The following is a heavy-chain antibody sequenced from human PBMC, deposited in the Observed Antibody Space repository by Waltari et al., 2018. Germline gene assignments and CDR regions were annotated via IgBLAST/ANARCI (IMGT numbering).Heavy chain of an antibody. Sequence: QVQLVQSGAEVKKPGASVKVSCKASGYTFTGYYMHWVRQAPGQGLEWMGRMNPNSGNTGYAQKFQGRVTMTRNNSISTAYMELSSLRSEDTAVYYCARSRYDSSGYPLDYWGQGTLVTVSS. CDR3: ARSRYDSSGYPLDY. J-gene: IGHJ4*02. D-gene: IGHD3-22*01. V-gene: IGHV1-8*02. CDR1: GYTFTGYY. CDR2: MNPNSGNT.